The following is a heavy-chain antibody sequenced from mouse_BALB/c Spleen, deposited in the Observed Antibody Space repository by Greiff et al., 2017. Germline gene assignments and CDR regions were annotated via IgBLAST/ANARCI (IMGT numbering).Heavy chain of an antibody. CDR2: ILPGSGSP. CDR3: ARAGDGYYGWYLDG. V-gene: IGHV1-9*01. CDR1: GYTFSSYW. J-gene: IGHJ1*01. Sequence: VQLQESGAELMKPGASVKISCKATGYTFSSYWIEWVKQRPGHGLEWIGEILPGSGSPNYNEKFKGKATFTADTSSNTAYMQLSSLTSEDSAVYCCARAGDGYYGWYLDGWGGGSTVTVS. D-gene: IGHD2-3*01.